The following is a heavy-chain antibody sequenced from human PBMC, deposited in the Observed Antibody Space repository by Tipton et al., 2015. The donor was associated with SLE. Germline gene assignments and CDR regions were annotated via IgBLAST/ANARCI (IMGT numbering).Heavy chain of an antibody. J-gene: IGHJ6*02. CDR1: GGSMSSYY. CDR2: IYYSGST. D-gene: IGHD4-17*01. Sequence: TLSLTCTVSGGSMSSYYWSWIRQSPGKGLEWIGYIYYSGSTNYNPSLKSRVTISVDTSKNQFSLKLTSVAAADTAVYYCARDRGLGYGDFYYYYGMDVWGQVTTVTVSS. V-gene: IGHV4-59*01. CDR3: ARDRGLGYGDFYYYYGMDV.